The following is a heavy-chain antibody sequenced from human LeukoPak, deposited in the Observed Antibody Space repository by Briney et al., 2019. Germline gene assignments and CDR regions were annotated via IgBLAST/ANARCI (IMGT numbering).Heavy chain of an antibody. D-gene: IGHD4-17*01. CDR2: INHSGFT. CDR1: GGSFSAYY. Sequence: SETLSLTCAVYGGSFSAYYWSWIRQPPGKGLEWIGEINHSGFTNCNPSLKSRVTISVDTSKNQFSLRLSSVTAADTAVYYCARAGSFGDYDAFDIWGQGTMVTVSS. V-gene: IGHV4-34*01. CDR3: ARAGSFGDYDAFDI. J-gene: IGHJ3*02.